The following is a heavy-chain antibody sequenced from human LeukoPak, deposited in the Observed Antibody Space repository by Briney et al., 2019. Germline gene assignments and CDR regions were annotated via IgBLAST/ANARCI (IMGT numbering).Heavy chain of an antibody. CDR3: ARDRTYYDSSGYYSPGFADY. J-gene: IGHJ4*02. CDR1: GFTVSSNY. V-gene: IGHV3-66*01. D-gene: IGHD3-22*01. CDR2: IYSGGST. Sequence: GGSLRLSCAASGFTVSSNYMSWVRQAPGKGLEWVSVIYSGGSTYYADSVKGRFTISRDNSKNTLYLQMNSLRAEDTAVYYCARDRTYYDSSGYYSPGFADYWGQGTLVTVSS.